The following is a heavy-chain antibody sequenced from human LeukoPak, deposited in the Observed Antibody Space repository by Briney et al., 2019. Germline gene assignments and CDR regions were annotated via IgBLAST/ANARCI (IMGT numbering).Heavy chain of an antibody. V-gene: IGHV3-30-3*01. CDR1: GFTFSSYA. CDR2: ISYDGSNK. Sequence: GGSLRLSCAASGFTFSSYAMHWVRQAPGKGLEWVAVISYDGSNKYYADSVKGRFTISRDNSKNTLYLQMNSLRAEDTVVYYCARCDIVDTAMGAAFDIWGQGTMVTVSS. CDR3: ARCDIVDTAMGAAFDI. D-gene: IGHD5-18*01. J-gene: IGHJ3*02.